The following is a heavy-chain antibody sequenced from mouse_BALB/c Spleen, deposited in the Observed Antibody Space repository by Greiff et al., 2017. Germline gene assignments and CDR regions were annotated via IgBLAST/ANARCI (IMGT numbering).Heavy chain of an antibody. CDR3: ARGRGYDEYFDV. V-gene: IGHV5-6-5*01. J-gene: IGHJ1*01. CDR2: ISSGGST. Sequence: EVQRVESGGGLVKPGGSLKLSCAASGFTFSSYAMSWVRQTPEKRLEWVASISSGGSTYYPDSVKGRFTISRDNARNILYLQMSSLRSEDTAMYYCARGRGYDEYFDVWGAGTTVTVSS. CDR1: GFTFSSYA. D-gene: IGHD2-2*01.